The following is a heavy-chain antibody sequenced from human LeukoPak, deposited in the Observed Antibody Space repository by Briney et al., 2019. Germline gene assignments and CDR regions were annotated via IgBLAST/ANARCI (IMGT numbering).Heavy chain of an antibody. J-gene: IGHJ4*02. D-gene: IGHD5-18*01. V-gene: IGHV3-7*01. CDR3: ARDGYSYSFDY. Sequence: GGSLRLSCAASGFTFSSYWMSWVRQAPGKGLEWVANIKQDGSEKYYVDSVKGRFTISRDNAKNTLYLQMNSLRAEDTAVYYCARDGYSYSFDYWGQGTLVTVSS. CDR2: IKQDGSEK. CDR1: GFTFSSYW.